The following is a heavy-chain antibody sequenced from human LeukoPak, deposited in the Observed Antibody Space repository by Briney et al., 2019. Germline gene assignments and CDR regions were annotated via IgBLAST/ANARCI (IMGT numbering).Heavy chain of an antibody. CDR3: ARDQIQLWFPFDY. Sequence: GIINPSGGSTSYAQKFQGRVTMTRDTSTSTVYMELSSLRSEDTAVYYCARDQIQLWFPFDYWGQGTLVTVSS. CDR2: INPSGGST. V-gene: IGHV1-46*01. J-gene: IGHJ4*02. D-gene: IGHD5-18*01.